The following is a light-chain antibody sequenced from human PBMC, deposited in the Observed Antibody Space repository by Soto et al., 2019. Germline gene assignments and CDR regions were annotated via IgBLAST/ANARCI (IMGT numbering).Light chain of an antibody. CDR2: EAS. J-gene: IGKJ4*01. CDR3: QQFSACSLT. CDR1: QSISNN. Sequence: IQMTQSPSSLSASVGDRATLTCRASQSISNNLAWYQQKPGQVPRLLIYEASNLARGIPFRFSGSGSGTQFTLSIGSLQPEDFAIYHCQQFSACSLTFGGGTKVDI. V-gene: IGKV1-13*02.